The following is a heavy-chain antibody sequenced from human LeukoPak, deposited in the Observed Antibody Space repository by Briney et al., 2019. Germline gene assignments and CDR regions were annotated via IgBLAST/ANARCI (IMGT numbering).Heavy chain of an antibody. V-gene: IGHV3-7*04. D-gene: IGHD6-19*01. CDR3: ARGSGWYPDY. CDR2: IKQDGSEK. CDR1: GFAFGSCW. Sequence: PGGSLRLSCAASGFAFGSCWMSWVRRAPGKGLEWVANIKQDGSEKHYVDSVKGRFTISRDNAKNSLYLQMNSLRAEDTAVYYCARGSGWYPDYWGQGTLVTVSS. J-gene: IGHJ4*02.